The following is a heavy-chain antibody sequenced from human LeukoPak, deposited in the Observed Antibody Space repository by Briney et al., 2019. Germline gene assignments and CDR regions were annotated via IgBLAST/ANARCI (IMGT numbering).Heavy chain of an antibody. V-gene: IGHV1-69*13. J-gene: IGHJ6*02. CDR1: GGTFNNYA. CDR2: IIPLFRTA. Sequence: SVKVSCKTSGGTFNNYAINWVRQAPGQGLEWMGGIIPLFRTANYAQNSQGRVTITADESTRTAYMELSSLRSEDTAVYYCARIMEYCSSTSCYYGMDVWGQGTTVTVSS. CDR3: ARIMEYCSSTSCYYGMDV. D-gene: IGHD2-2*01.